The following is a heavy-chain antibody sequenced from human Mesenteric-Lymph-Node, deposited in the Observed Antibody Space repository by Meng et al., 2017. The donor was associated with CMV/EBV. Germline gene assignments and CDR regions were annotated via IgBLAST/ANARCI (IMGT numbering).Heavy chain of an antibody. CDR3: ARGRRSSSWYDAFDI. J-gene: IGHJ3*02. CDR2: INPKKGDT. Sequence: ASVKVSCKASGYTFSSNYMHWVRQAPGQGLEWMGGINPKKGDTNYAQKFQGIVTMTRDTSLNTAYLELSRLISDDTAVFYCARGRRSSSWYDAFDIWGQGTVVTVSS. D-gene: IGHD6-13*01. V-gene: IGHV1-2*02. CDR1: GYTFSSNY.